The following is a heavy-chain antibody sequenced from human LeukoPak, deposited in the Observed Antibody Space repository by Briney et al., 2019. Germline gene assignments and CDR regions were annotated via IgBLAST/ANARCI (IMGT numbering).Heavy chain of an antibody. CDR2: IYYSGST. CDR3: ARDILTGYGWLD. CDR1: GGSISSYY. D-gene: IGHD3-9*01. V-gene: IGHV4-59*01. J-gene: IGHJ4*02. Sequence: SETLSLTCTVSGGSISSYYWSWIRQPPGKGLEWIGYIYYSGSTNYNPSLKSRVTISVDTSKNQFSLKLSSVTAADTAVYYCARDILTGYGWLDWGQGTLVTASS.